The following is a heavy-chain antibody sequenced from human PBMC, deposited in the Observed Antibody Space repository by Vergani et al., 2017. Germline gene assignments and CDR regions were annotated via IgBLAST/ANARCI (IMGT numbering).Heavy chain of an antibody. Sequence: QLLLQESGPGLVKPSETLSLTCTVSGGSISSSSYYWGWIRQPPGKGLEWIGSIYYSGSTYYNPSLKSRVTISVDTSKNQFSLKLSSVTAADTAVYYCARDPSGYDRRDAFDIWGQGTMVTVSS. CDR2: IYYSGST. J-gene: IGHJ3*02. CDR1: GGSISSSSYY. D-gene: IGHD5-12*01. V-gene: IGHV4-39*02. CDR3: ARDPSGYDRRDAFDI.